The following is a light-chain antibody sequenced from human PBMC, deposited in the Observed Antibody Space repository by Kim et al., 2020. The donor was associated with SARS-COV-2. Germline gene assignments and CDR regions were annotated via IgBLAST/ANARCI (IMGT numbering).Light chain of an antibody. J-gene: IGLJ3*02. V-gene: IGLV2-23*01. CDR2: EGS. CDR3: CSYAGSSTWV. Sequence: GQSITLSCTGTSSDVGSYNLVSWYQQHPGKAPKLMIYEGSKRPSGVSNRFSGYKSGNTASLTISGLQAEDEADYYCCSYAGSSTWVFGGGTQLTVL. CDR1: SSDVGSYNL.